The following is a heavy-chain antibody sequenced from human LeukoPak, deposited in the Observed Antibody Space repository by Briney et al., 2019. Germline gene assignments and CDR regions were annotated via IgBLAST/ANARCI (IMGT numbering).Heavy chain of an antibody. D-gene: IGHD5-24*01. CDR2: AHYSGST. J-gene: IGHJ4*02. CDR1: GGSISSSCCS. CDR3: AREVWLQFRYFDY. V-gene: IGHV4-39*07. Sequence: SETLSLTCTVSGGSISSSCCSWGWIRQPPGKGLVWIGSAHYSGSTYYNPSLKSRVTISVDTSKNQFSLKLSSVTAADTAVYYCAREVWLQFRYFDYWGQGALVTVSS.